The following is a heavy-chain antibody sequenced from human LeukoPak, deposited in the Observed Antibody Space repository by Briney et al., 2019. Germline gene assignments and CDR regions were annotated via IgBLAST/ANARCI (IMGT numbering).Heavy chain of an antibody. D-gene: IGHD3-3*01. J-gene: IGHJ4*02. CDR3: ARVPLLRCLEWSPGVVDY. CDR2: ISAYNGNT. Sequence: ASVKVSCKASGYTFTSYGISWVRQAPGQGLEWMGWISAYNGNTNYAQKLQGRVTMTTDTSTSTAYMELRSLRSDDTAVYYCARVPLLRCLEWSPGVVDYWGQGTLVTVSS. CDR1: GYTFTSYG. V-gene: IGHV1-18*01.